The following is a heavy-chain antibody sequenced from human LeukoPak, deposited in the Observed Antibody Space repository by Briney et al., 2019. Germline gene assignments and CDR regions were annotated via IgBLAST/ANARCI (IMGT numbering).Heavy chain of an antibody. J-gene: IGHJ4*02. D-gene: IGHD3-22*01. CDR2: ISSSGSTI. V-gene: IGHV3-11*01. Sequence: TAGGSLRLSCAASGFTFSDYYMSWIRQAPGKGLEWVSYISSSGSTIYYVDSVKGRFTISRDNAKNSLYLQMNSLRADDTAVYYCARRSSGYYSWGADYWGQGTLVTVSS. CDR3: ARRSSGYYSWGADY. CDR1: GFTFSDYY.